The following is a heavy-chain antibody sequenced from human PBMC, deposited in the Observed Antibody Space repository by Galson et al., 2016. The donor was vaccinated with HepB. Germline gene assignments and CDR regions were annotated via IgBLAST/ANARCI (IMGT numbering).Heavy chain of an antibody. J-gene: IGHJ4*02. CDR1: GLTLSNVW. CDR2: IKSKSDGETA. CDR3: TPRSF. V-gene: IGHV3-15*01. Sequence: SLRLSCAASGLTLSNVWMTWVRQAPGKGLEYLGHIKSKSDGETADYATPVKGRFTIFRDDSKNTLYLQMDSLRIEDTAVYYCTPRSFWGPGTLVTVSS.